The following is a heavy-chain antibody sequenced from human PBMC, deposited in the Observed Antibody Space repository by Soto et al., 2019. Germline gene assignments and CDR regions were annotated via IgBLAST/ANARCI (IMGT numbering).Heavy chain of an antibody. Sequence: QVQLQESGPGLVKPSQTLSLTCTVSGGSISSGGYYWSWIRQHPGKGLEWIGYIYYSGSTYYNPSLKRRVTISVDTSKNQFPLKLSSVTAADTAVYYCARDRSSGQTGLTFDPWGQGTLVTVSS. D-gene: IGHD3-22*01. J-gene: IGHJ5*02. CDR2: IYYSGST. CDR3: ARDRSSGQTGLTFDP. V-gene: IGHV4-31*03. CDR1: GGSISSGGYY.